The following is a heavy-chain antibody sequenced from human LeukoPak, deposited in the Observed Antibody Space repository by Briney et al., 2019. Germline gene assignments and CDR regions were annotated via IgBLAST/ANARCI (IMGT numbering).Heavy chain of an antibody. V-gene: IGHV4-30-4*01. D-gene: IGHD2-2*01. CDR1: SDSISSDDYY. J-gene: IGHJ5*02. CDR2: INHSGST. CDR3: ARLENTQDIVVVPAASPNWFDP. Sequence: PSETLSLTCTVSSDSISSDDYYWSWIRQPPGKGLEWIGEINHSGSTNYNPSLKSRVTISVDTSKNQFSLKLSSVTAADTAVYYCARLENTQDIVVVPAASPNWFDPWGQGTLVTVSS.